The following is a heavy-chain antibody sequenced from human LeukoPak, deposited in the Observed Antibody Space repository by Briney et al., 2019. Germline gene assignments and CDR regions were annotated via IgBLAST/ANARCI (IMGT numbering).Heavy chain of an antibody. Sequence: SVKVSCKASGGTFSSYAISWVRQAPGQGLEWMGGIIPIFGTANYAQKFQGRVTITADESTSTAYMELSSLRSEDTAVYYCARGQTYYYGSGSYYAFDIWGQGTMVTVSS. CDR3: ARGQTYYYGSGSYYAFDI. D-gene: IGHD3-10*01. CDR2: IIPIFGTA. CDR1: GGTFSSYA. V-gene: IGHV1-69*01. J-gene: IGHJ3*02.